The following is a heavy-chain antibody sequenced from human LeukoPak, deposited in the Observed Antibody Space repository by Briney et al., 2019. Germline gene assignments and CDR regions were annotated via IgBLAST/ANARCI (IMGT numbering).Heavy chain of an antibody. D-gene: IGHD6-13*01. Sequence: ASVKVSCTASGYTFTGYYMHWVRQAPGQGLEWMGWINPNSGGTNYAQKFQGRVTMTRDTSISTAYMKLSRLRSDDTAVYYCARDRDSSSWYEVPFDYWGQGTLVTVSS. CDR2: INPNSGGT. V-gene: IGHV1-2*02. CDR3: ARDRDSSSWYEVPFDY. J-gene: IGHJ4*02. CDR1: GYTFTGYY.